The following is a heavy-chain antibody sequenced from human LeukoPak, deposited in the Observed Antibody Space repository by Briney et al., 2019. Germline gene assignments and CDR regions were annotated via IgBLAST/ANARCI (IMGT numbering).Heavy chain of an antibody. CDR3: ASDRSYDKGPLDY. CDR2: INPNSGDT. V-gene: IGHV1-2*04. D-gene: IGHD3-22*01. J-gene: IGHJ4*02. CDR1: GYTFTDYY. Sequence: ASAKVSCKASGYTFTDYYMHWVRQAPGQGLEWMGSINPNSGDTKYAQKFQGWVTMTRDTSISTAYMELSRLTSDDTAVYYCASDRSYDKGPLDYWGQGTLVTVSS.